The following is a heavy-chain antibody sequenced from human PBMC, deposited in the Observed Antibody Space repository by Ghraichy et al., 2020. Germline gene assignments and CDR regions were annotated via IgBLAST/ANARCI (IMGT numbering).Heavy chain of an antibody. CDR2: INHSGST. CDR3: ARLPTFPRTDVDY. Sequence: SQTLSLTCAVYGGSFSGYYWSWIRQPPGKGLEWIGEINHSGSTNYNPSLKSRVTISVDTSKNQFSLKLSSVTAADTAVYYCARLPTFPRTDVDYWGQGTLVTVSS. CDR1: GGSFSGYY. J-gene: IGHJ4*02. D-gene: IGHD2/OR15-2a*01. V-gene: IGHV4-34*01.